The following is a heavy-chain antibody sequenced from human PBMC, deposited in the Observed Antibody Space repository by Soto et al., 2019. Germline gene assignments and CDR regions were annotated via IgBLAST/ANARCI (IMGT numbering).Heavy chain of an antibody. J-gene: IGHJ4*02. CDR2: INPSGGST. D-gene: IGHD6-19*01. Sequence: ASVKVSCKASGYTFTSYYMHWVRQAPGQGLEWMGIINPSGGSTSYAQKFQGRVTMTRDTSTSTVYMELSSLRSEDTAVYYCARALPFHGHPSGWRVFDYWGQGTLVPVSS. CDR1: GYTFTSYY. CDR3: ARALPFHGHPSGWRVFDY. V-gene: IGHV1-46*03.